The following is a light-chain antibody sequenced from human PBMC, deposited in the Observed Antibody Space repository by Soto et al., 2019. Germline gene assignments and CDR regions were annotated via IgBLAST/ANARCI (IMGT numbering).Light chain of an antibody. V-gene: IGLV1-40*01. CDR1: GSNIGAGYD. J-gene: IGLJ1*01. Sequence: QSVLTQPPSVSGAPGQRVTISCTGSGSNIGAGYDVHWYQQLPGTAPKLLIFVNINRPSGVPDRFSGSKSGTSASLAITGLWAEDEADYYCQSYDSSPSGYVFGTGTKVTVL. CDR2: VNI. CDR3: QSYDSSPSGYV.